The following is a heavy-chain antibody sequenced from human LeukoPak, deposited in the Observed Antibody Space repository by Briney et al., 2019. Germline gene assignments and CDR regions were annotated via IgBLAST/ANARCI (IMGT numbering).Heavy chain of an antibody. CDR2: TYYRSKWHN. J-gene: IGHJ4*02. Sequence: SQTLSLTCAISGDSVSSVSAAWYWIRQSPSRGLEWLGRTYYRSKWHNDYAVSVKSRITINADTSKNQFSLQLNSVTPEDTAVYYCARAPLLLWFGELSPHFDYWGQGTLVTVSS. D-gene: IGHD3-10*01. V-gene: IGHV6-1*01. CDR3: ARAPLLLWFGELSPHFDY. CDR1: GDSVSSVSAA.